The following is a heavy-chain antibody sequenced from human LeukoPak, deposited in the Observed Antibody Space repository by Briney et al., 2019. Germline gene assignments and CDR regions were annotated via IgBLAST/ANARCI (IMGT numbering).Heavy chain of an antibody. J-gene: IGHJ6*03. Sequence: GGSLRLSCTASGFTFGDYAMSWVRQAPGKGLEWVGFIRSKAYGGTTEYAASVKGRFTISRDDSKSIAYLQMNSLKTEDTAVYYCTRVEILTGYSLLFTDYYYYYMDVWGKGTTVTISS. CDR3: TRVEILTGYSLLFTDYYYYYMDV. V-gene: IGHV3-49*04. CDR1: GFTFGDYA. CDR2: IRSKAYGGTT. D-gene: IGHD3-9*01.